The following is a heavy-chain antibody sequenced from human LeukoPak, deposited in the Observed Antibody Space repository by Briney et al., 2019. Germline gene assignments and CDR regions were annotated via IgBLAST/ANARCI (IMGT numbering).Heavy chain of an antibody. J-gene: IGHJ4*02. Sequence: SETLSLTCTVSGDSISSYYWSWIRQHPGKGLEWIGYIYTSGSTNYNPSLKSRVTVSIDTSKNQFSLKLSSVTAADTAVYYCARHARLARDKSFDYWGQGTLVTVSS. CDR2: IYTSGST. CDR1: GDSISSYY. CDR3: ARHARLARDKSFDY. V-gene: IGHV4-4*09.